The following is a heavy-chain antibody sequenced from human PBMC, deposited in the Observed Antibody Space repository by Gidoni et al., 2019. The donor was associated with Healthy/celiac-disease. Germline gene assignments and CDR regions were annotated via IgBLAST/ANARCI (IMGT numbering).Heavy chain of an antibody. J-gene: IGHJ3*02. Sequence: QVQLQESGPGLVKTSGTLSLTCAVSGGSISSSNWLSWVRQPPGKGLEWMGEIYHSGSTNYNPSLKSRVTISVDKSKNQFSLKLSSVTAADTAVYYCASPTGLGDWDYAFDIWGQGTMVTVSS. CDR2: IYHSGST. CDR1: GGSISSSNW. D-gene: IGHD3-9*01. V-gene: IGHV4-4*02. CDR3: ASPTGLGDWDYAFDI.